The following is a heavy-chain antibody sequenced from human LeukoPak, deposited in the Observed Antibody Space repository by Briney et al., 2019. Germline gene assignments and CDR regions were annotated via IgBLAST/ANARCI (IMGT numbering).Heavy chain of an antibody. V-gene: IGHV3-23*01. Sequence: GGSLRLSCAASGFTFSTYVMSCVRQSRGKGLEWGSAISGRGSSTYYADSVKRRFTISRDNSRNTLYMQMNSLRAEDTAVSHCENPHYGRGYNRWGQGTLVTVSS. J-gene: IGHJ4*02. CDR1: GFTFSTYV. CDR3: ENPHYGRGYNR. D-gene: IGHD5-12*01. CDR2: ISGRGSST.